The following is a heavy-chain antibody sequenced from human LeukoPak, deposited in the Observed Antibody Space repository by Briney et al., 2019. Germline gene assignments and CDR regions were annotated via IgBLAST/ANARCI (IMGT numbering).Heavy chain of an antibody. V-gene: IGHV3-66*01. CDR2: IYSGGST. J-gene: IGHJ4*02. Sequence: GGSLRLSCAASGFTVSSNYMSWVRQAPGKGLEWVSVIYSGGSTYYADSVKGRFTISRDNSKNTLCLQMNSLRAEDTAVYYCARDRPRVWPGGPIGNDYWGQGTLVTVSS. D-gene: IGHD1-1*01. CDR1: GFTVSSNY. CDR3: ARDRPRVWPGGPIGNDY.